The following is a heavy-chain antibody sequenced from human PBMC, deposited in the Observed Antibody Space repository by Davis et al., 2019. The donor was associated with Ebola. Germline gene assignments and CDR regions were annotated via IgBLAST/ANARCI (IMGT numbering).Heavy chain of an antibody. Sequence: AASVKVSCKASGYTFTSYAMHWVRQAPGQRLEWMGWINAGNGNTKYSQKFQGRVTITRDTSASTAYMELSSLRAEDTAVYYCAKGRANALNYFDYWGQGTLVTVSS. CDR1: GYTFTSYA. CDR3: AKGRANALNYFDY. D-gene: IGHD2-2*01. CDR2: INAGNGNT. J-gene: IGHJ4*02. V-gene: IGHV1-3*01.